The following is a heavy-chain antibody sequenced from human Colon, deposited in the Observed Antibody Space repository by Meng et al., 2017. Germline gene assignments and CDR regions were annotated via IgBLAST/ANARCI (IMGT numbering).Heavy chain of an antibody. CDR2: IGHSGFT. D-gene: IGHD6-19*01. CDR1: GGSISTSGYY. Sequence: QPPLQESGPGLVKPSEALFLTCSVSGGSISTSGYYWGWIRQPPGKGLEWIGSIGHSGFTYYTPSLKSRVTVSIDTSKSQFSLMLTSVTAADTAVYYCVRSSGWVRTGFDPWGQGTLVTVSS. V-gene: IGHV4-39*01. CDR3: VRSSGWVRTGFDP. J-gene: IGHJ5*02.